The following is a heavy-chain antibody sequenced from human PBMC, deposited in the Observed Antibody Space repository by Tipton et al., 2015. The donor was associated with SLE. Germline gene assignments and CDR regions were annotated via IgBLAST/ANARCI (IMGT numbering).Heavy chain of an antibody. CDR3: ARGSAGDYYDSSGYGYYFDY. CDR1: GFTFSSYE. CDR2: ISSSGSTI. Sequence: GSLRLSCAASGFTFSSYEMNWVRRAPGKGLEWVSYISSSGSTIYYADSVKGRFTISRDNAKNSLYLQMNSLRAEDTAVYYCARGSAGDYYDSSGYGYYFDYWGQGTLVTVSS. D-gene: IGHD3-22*01. J-gene: IGHJ4*02. V-gene: IGHV3-48*03.